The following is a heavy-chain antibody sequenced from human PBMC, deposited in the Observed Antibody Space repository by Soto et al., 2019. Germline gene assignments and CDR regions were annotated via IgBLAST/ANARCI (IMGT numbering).Heavy chain of an antibody. V-gene: IGHV4-59*01. D-gene: IGHD3-22*01. CDR3: ARGANTYYYDSSGYYLGY. J-gene: IGHJ4*02. Sequence: SETLSLTCTVSGGSISSYYWSWIRQPPGKGLEWIGYIYYSGSTNYNTSLKSRVTISVDTSKNHFSLKLSSVTAADTAVYYCARGANTYYYDSSGYYLGYWGQGTLVTVSS. CDR2: IYYSGST. CDR1: GGSISSYY.